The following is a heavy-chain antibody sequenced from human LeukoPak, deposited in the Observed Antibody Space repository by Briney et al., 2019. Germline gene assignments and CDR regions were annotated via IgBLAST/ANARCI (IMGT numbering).Heavy chain of an antibody. V-gene: IGHV4-39*07. CDR3: ARGNVSSSWYPGSAAYYYYYGMDV. CDR1: GGSISSSSYY. Sequence: TSETLSLTCTVSGGSISSSSYYWSWIRQPPGKGLEWIGEINHSGSTNYNPSLKSRVTISVDTSKNQFSLKLSSVTAADTAVYYCARGNVSSSWYPGSAAYYYYYGMDVWGQGTTVTVSS. D-gene: IGHD6-13*01. J-gene: IGHJ6*02. CDR2: INHSGST.